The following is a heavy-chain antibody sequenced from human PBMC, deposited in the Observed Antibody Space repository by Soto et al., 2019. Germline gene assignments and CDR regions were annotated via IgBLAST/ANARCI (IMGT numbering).Heavy chain of an antibody. V-gene: IGHV3-23*01. Sequence: VQLLESGGGLVQPGGSLRLSCAASGFTFNSYAMSWVRQAPGKGLEWVSHIGANGDSIYYADSVKGRFTISRDNSKNTLYLQMTGLRADDTAVYYCTGGSNSVYWGQGTLVTVSS. D-gene: IGHD1-26*01. CDR1: GFTFNSYA. J-gene: IGHJ4*02. CDR2: IGANGDSI. CDR3: TGGSNSVY.